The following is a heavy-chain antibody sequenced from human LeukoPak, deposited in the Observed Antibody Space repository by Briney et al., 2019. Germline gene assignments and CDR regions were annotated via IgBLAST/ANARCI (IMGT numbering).Heavy chain of an antibody. J-gene: IGHJ4*02. Sequence: ASVKVSCKASGYTFTGYYMHWVRQAPGEGLEWMGWINPNSGATSYPQKFQGRVTMTRDTSISTAYMELSSLRSDDTAVYYCARQTGDYAHFDYWGQGTPVTVSS. CDR3: ARQTGDYAHFDY. D-gene: IGHD7-27*01. V-gene: IGHV1-2*02. CDR2: INPNSGAT. CDR1: GYTFTGYY.